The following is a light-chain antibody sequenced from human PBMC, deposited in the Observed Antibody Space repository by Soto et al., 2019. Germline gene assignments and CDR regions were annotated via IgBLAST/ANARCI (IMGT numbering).Light chain of an antibody. CDR3: QQYNNRPLT. V-gene: IGKV3-15*01. J-gene: IGKJ1*01. CDR2: AAS. Sequence: DTVMTQSPATLSVSPGERATLSCRASQGVGNNLAWYQQRPGQAPRLLIDAASTRAPGIPARFSGTGSGTEFTLTITSLQSEDFAIYYCQQYNNRPLTFGQGTKVEIK. CDR1: QGVGNN.